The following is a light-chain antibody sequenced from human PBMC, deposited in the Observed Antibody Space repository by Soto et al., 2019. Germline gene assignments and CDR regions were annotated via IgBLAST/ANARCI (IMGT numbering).Light chain of an antibody. CDR2: GNN. Sequence: QSVLTQPPSVSGPPGQRVTISCTGSSSNTGAGYDVHWYKQFPGTAPKLLIYGNNNRPSGVPGRFSGSKSGTSASLAITGLQVEDEANYYCQSYDSSLSGFVFGTGTKLTVL. CDR1: SSNTGAGYD. V-gene: IGLV1-40*01. CDR3: QSYDSSLSGFV. J-gene: IGLJ1*01.